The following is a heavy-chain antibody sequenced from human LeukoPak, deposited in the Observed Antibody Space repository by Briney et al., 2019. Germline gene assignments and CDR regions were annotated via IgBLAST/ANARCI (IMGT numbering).Heavy chain of an antibody. CDR3: ASSVGGVYYTVYYYYMDV. V-gene: IGHV1-69*13. J-gene: IGHJ6*03. D-gene: IGHD1-26*01. CDR1: GGTFSSYA. CDR2: IIPIFGTA. Sequence: AVTVSCMASGGTFSSYAISWVRQAPGQGVEWMGGIIPIFGTANYAQKFQGRVTITADESTSTAYMELSSLRSEDTAVYYSASSVGGVYYTVYYYYMDVWGKGTTVTISS.